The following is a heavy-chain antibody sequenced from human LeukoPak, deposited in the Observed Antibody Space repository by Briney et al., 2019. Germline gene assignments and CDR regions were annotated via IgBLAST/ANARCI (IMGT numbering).Heavy chain of an antibody. CDR2: SYHSGST. CDR1: GYSISSGYY. Sequence: SETLSLTCAVSGYSISSGYYWGWIRQPPGKGLEWIGSSYHSGSTHYNATLKSRVTISVDTSKNQFSLKLSSVTAADTAVYYFTRLRMAARSFDYWGQGTLVTVSS. V-gene: IGHV4-38-2*01. J-gene: IGHJ4*02. CDR3: TRLRMAARSFDY. D-gene: IGHD6-6*01.